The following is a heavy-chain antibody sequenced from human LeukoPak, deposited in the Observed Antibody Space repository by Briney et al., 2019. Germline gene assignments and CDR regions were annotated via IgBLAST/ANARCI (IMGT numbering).Heavy chain of an antibody. J-gene: IGHJ6*03. CDR2: MNPNSGNT. CDR1: GYTFTNYD. CDR3: ARGPAYSNYGASYYSYMDV. V-gene: IGHV1-8*03. Sequence: GASVTASCTASGYTFTNYDINWVRQAPAQGLEWMGWMNPNSGNTGYAEKFQSRVTITRDTSITTAYMELTSLRSEDSGVYYCARGPAYSNYGASYYSYMDVWGKGTTVTVSS. D-gene: IGHD4-11*01.